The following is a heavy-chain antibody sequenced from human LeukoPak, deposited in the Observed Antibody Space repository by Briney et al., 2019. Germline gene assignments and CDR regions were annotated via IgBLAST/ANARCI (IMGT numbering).Heavy chain of an antibody. D-gene: IGHD6-6*01. Sequence: GRSLRLSCAASGFTFSSYGMHWVRQAPGKGLEWVAVIWYDGSNKYYADSVKGRFTISRDNSKNTLYLQMNSLRAEDTAVYYCARGYSSSSSRAWFDPWGQGTLATVSS. CDR3: ARGYSSSSSRAWFDP. J-gene: IGHJ5*02. CDR1: GFTFSSYG. V-gene: IGHV3-33*01. CDR2: IWYDGSNK.